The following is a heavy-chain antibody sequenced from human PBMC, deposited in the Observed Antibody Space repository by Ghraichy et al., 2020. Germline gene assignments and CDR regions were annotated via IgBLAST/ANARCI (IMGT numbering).Heavy chain of an antibody. CDR3: ARGSAAAGKDY. J-gene: IGHJ4*02. D-gene: IGHD6-13*01. CDR1: GYTMTSSG. Sequence: ASVKVSCKASGYTMTSSGVNWVRQAPGQGLEWMGWINTNTAKPTYARGFSGRFVFSLDTSVSTAYLQINSLQADDTGMYFCARGSAAAGKDYWGQGTLVTVSS. CDR2: INTNTAKP. V-gene: IGHV7-4-1*02.